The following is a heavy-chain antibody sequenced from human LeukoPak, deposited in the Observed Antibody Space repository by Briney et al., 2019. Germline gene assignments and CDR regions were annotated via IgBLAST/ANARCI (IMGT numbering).Heavy chain of an antibody. D-gene: IGHD3-22*01. Sequence: PGGSLRLSCAASGFTFSTYAMSWFRQAPGKGLEWVSAISGSGGSTYYADSVKGRFTISRDNSKNTLYLQMNSLRDEDTAVYYCAIMHGYYDGSGYWVQWGQGTLVTVSS. CDR2: ISGSGGST. CDR1: GFTFSTYA. V-gene: IGHV3-23*01. J-gene: IGHJ1*01. CDR3: AIMHGYYDGSGYWVQ.